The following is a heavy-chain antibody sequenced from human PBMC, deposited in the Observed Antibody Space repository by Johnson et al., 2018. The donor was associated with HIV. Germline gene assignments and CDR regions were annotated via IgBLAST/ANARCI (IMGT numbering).Heavy chain of an antibody. V-gene: IGHV3-13*01. CDR2: LGGSGANT. J-gene: IGHJ3*02. Sequence: VQLVESGGGVVQPGRSLRLSCVASGFSFSSFAMHWVRQAPGKGLEWVSSLGGSGANTYYPGSVKGRFTVSREDAKNSLYLQINSLRAGDTALYYCARAVCRGGRCYSHDAFDIWGQGTMVTVSS. CDR3: ARAVCRGGRCYSHDAFDI. D-gene: IGHD2-15*01. CDR1: GFSFSSFA.